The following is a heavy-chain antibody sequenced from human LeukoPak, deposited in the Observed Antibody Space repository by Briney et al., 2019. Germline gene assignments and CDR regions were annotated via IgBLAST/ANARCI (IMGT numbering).Heavy chain of an antibody. J-gene: IGHJ5*02. CDR1: GFTFSTDA. V-gene: IGHV3-23*01. CDR3: AKGRIWRDGAYDLGDP. Sequence: GGSLRLSCDASGFTFSTDAMNCGRQAPGGGMERVSAISGSGTTTYYADSAKGRFTISRDNSKNRLYLHMNSLRAEARALSYCAKGRIWRDGAYDLGDPWGQGTLVTVSS. D-gene: IGHD3-3*01. CDR2: ISGSGTTT.